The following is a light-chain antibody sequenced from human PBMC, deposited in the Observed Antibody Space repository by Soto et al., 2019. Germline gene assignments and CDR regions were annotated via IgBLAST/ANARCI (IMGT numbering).Light chain of an antibody. CDR3: QQSYSTPAT. Sequence: DIQMTQSPSSLSASVGDRVTITCRASRTISTYLNWYQQKPGKAPKLLIFAASTLHGGVPSRFSGRGSGTDFTLTISSLQLEDFATYFCQQSYSTPATFGQGTNLEI. CDR2: AAS. V-gene: IGKV1-39*01. J-gene: IGKJ2*01. CDR1: RTISTY.